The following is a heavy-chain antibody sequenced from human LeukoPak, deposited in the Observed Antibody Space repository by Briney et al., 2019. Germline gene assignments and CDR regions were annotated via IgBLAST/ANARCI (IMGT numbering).Heavy chain of an antibody. J-gene: IGHJ3*02. CDR3: ARYGNGEWLAHYAFDS. V-gene: IGHV3-7*01. Sequence: GGSLRLSCAASGFSLRNYWMSWVRQAPGEGPEWVANINPDGSEKYYVDSVKGRFAISRDNAENSLYLQMNNLRAEDTAVYYCARYGNGEWLAHYAFDSWGQGTMVTVSS. CDR1: GFSLRNYW. CDR2: INPDGSEK. D-gene: IGHD6-19*01.